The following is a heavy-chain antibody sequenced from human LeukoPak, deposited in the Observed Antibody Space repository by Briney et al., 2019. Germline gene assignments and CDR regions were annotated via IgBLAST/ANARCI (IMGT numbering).Heavy chain of an antibody. J-gene: IGHJ6*03. V-gene: IGHV1-2*02. CDR2: INPNSGGT. Sequence: ASVKVSCKASGYTFTGYYMHWVRQAPGQGLEWMGWINPNSGGTNYAQKFQGRVTMTRDTSISTAYMELSRLRSDDTAVYYCARGGGLVVPAVIWSAHYYYYMDVWGKGTTVTVSS. CDR3: ARGGGLVVPAVIWSAHYYYYMDV. D-gene: IGHD2-2*02. CDR1: GYTFTGYY.